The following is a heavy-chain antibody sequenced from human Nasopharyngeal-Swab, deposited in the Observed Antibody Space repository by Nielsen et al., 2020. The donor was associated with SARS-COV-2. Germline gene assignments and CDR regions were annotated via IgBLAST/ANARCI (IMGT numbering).Heavy chain of an antibody. CDR1: GGSFSGYY. V-gene: IGHV4-34*01. CDR3: ARGRYSSSWYGLIWYFDL. D-gene: IGHD6-13*01. CDR2: INHSGST. Sequence: SQTLSLTRAVYGGSFSGYYWSWIRQPPGKGLEWIGEINHSGSTNYNPSLKSRVTISVDTSKNQFPLKLSSVTAADTAVYYCARGRYSSSWYGLIWYFDLWGRGTLVTVSS. J-gene: IGHJ2*01.